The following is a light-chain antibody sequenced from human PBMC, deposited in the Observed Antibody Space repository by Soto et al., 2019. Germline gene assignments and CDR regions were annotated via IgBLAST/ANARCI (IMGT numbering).Light chain of an antibody. V-gene: IGKV3-15*01. Sequence: EIVMTQSPATLSVSPGERATLSCRASQSISSNLAWYQQKPGQAPRLLIYGASTRATGIPARFSGSGSGTEFTLTISSLQSEDFAVYYCQQHNDWPWTFGQGTKLEIK. CDR3: QQHNDWPWT. CDR1: QSISSN. J-gene: IGKJ1*01. CDR2: GAS.